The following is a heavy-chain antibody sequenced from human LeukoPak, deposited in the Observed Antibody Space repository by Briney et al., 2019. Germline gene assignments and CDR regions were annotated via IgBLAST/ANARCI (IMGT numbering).Heavy chain of an antibody. J-gene: IGHJ4*02. D-gene: IGHD1-26*01. V-gene: IGHV3-7*01. Sequence: GGSLRLSCAASGFTFSDYAMSWVRQAPGKGLEWVANMNIDGSEKYYADSAKGRFTISRDNARNSVYLQMNSLRVEDTAVYYCARDPVEWELLLDYWGQGTLVTVSS. CDR3: ARDPVEWELLLDY. CDR2: MNIDGSEK. CDR1: GFTFSDYA.